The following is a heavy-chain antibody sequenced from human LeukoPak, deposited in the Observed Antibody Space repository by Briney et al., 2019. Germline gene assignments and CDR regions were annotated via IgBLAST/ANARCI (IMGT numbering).Heavy chain of an antibody. J-gene: IGHJ3*02. CDR3: ARDRGGSAFDI. V-gene: IGHV3-74*01. CDR2: INSDGSST. D-gene: IGHD3-10*01. Sequence: GGSLRLSCAPSGFTFRSYWMHWARQAPGKGLVWVSRINSDGSSTSYADSVKGRFTISRDNAKNTLYLQMNSLRAEDTAVYHCARDRGGSAFDILGQGTMVTVSS. CDR1: GFTFRSYW.